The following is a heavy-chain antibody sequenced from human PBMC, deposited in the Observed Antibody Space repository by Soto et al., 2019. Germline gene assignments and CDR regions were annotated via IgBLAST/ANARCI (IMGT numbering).Heavy chain of an antibody. CDR1: GFTFSSYW. V-gene: IGHV3-74*01. CDR2: INSDGSST. D-gene: IGHD3-3*01. J-gene: IGHJ6*02. CDR3: ARAPYDFWSSYYYGMDV. Sequence: GGSLRLSCAASGFTFSSYWMHWVRQAPGKGLVWVSRINSDGSSTSYADSVKGRFTISRDNAKNTLYLQMNSLRAEDTAVYYCARAPYDFWSSYYYGMDVWGQGTTVTVSS.